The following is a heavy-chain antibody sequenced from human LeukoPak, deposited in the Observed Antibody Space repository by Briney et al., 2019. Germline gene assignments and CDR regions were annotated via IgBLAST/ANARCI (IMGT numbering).Heavy chain of an antibody. CDR1: GYTFTGYY. CDR3: ASLGFDYDFWSGNDY. Sequence: ASVTVSCKASGYTFTGYYMHWVRQAPGQGLEWMGWINPNSGGTNYAQKFQGRVTMTRDTSISTAYMELSRLRSDDTAVYYCASLGFDYDFWSGNDYWGQGTLVTVSS. V-gene: IGHV1-2*02. D-gene: IGHD3-3*01. J-gene: IGHJ4*02. CDR2: INPNSGGT.